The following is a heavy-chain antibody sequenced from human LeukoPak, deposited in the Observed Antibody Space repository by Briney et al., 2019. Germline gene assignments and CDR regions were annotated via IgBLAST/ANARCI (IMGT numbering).Heavy chain of an antibody. J-gene: IGHJ6*03. CDR3: ARVYCSSTSCYASYYYYMDV. CDR2: ISGSGGST. D-gene: IGHD2-2*01. Sequence: GGSLRLSCAASGFTFSSYAMSWVRQAPGKGLEWVSAISGSGGSTYYADSVKGRFTISRDNSKNTLYLQMNSLRAEDTAVYYCARVYCSSTSCYASYYYYMDVWGKGTTVTVYS. V-gene: IGHV3-23*01. CDR1: GFTFSSYA.